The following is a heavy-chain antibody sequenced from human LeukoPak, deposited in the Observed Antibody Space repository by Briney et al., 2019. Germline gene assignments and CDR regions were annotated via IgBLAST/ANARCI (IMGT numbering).Heavy chain of an antibody. CDR1: GGSISSSSYY. D-gene: IGHD3-10*01. CDR3: AREVQSYYFDY. J-gene: IGHJ4*02. CDR2: IYYSGST. Sequence: SETLSLTCTVFGGSISSSSYYWGWIRQPSGKGLEWIGYIYYSGSTYYNPSLKSRVTISVDTSKNQFSLKLSSVTAADTAVYYCAREVQSYYFDYWGQGTLVTVSS. V-gene: IGHV4-31*03.